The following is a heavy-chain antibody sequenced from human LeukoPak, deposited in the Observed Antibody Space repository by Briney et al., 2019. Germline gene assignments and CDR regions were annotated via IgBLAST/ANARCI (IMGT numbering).Heavy chain of an antibody. CDR2: ISGSGGST. CDR1: GFTFSSYA. V-gene: IGHV3-23*01. Sequence: PGGSLRLSCAASGFTFSSYAMSWVRQAPGKGLEWVSAISGSGGSTYYADSVKGRFTISRDNSKNTLYLQMNSLRAEDTAVYYCAKDETIAVAGTARLDYWGQGTLVTVSS. D-gene: IGHD6-19*01. CDR3: AKDETIAVAGTARLDY. J-gene: IGHJ4*02.